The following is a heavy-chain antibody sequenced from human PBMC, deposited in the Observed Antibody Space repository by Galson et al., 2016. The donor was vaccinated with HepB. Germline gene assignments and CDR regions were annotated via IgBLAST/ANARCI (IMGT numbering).Heavy chain of an antibody. D-gene: IGHD6-6*01. CDR1: GFTFSSSA. J-gene: IGHJ4*02. Sequence: SLRLSCAASGFTFSSSAMHWVRQAPGKGLEWVAVISYADGSNKYYADSVKGRFTISRDNSKHTLYLQMNSLRAEDTAVYYCARDHGSIYFDYWGQGTLLTVSS. CDR3: ARDHGSIYFDY. V-gene: IGHV3-30*04. CDR2: ISYADGSNK.